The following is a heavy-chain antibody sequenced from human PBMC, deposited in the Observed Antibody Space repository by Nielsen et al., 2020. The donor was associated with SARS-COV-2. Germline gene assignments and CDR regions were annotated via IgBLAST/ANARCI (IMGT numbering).Heavy chain of an antibody. CDR1: GFTFSSYA. D-gene: IGHD5-12*01. V-gene: IGHV3-23*03. CDR2: IYSGGSST. J-gene: IGHJ3*02. CDR3: AKDGGATIALWYAFDI. Sequence: GESLKISCAASGFTFSSYAMSWVRQAPGKGLEWVSVIYSGGSSTYYADSVKGRFTISRDNSKNTLYLQMNSLRAEDTAVYYCAKDGGATIALWYAFDIWGQGTMVTVS.